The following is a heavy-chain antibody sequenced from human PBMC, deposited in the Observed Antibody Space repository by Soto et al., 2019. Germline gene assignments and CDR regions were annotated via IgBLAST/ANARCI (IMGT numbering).Heavy chain of an antibody. CDR3: AIPLARTTPFDY. D-gene: IGHD1-7*01. CDR1: GYTFTNYY. J-gene: IGHJ4*02. V-gene: IGHV5-10-1*01. CDR2: IDPSDSYI. Sequence: GESLKISCQASGYTFTNYYIAWVRQVPGKGLEWMGRIDPSDSYIKYSPSFEGHVTISVDKSISTAFLQWSRLEASDTAMYFCAIPLARTTPFDYWGQGSLVTVSS.